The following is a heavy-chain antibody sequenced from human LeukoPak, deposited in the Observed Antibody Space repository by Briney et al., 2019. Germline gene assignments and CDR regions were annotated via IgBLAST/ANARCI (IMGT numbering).Heavy chain of an antibody. CDR2: ISSSNNYI. D-gene: IGHD3-10*01. V-gene: IGHV3-21*01. Sequence: PGGSLRLSCAASGFTFSNYNMNWVRQAPGKGLEWVSSISSSNNYIYYADSVKGRFTISRDNAKNSLYLQMNSLRAEDTAVYYCAREIYGSGSYSYFDYWGQGTLVTVSS. CDR1: GFTFSNYN. CDR3: AREIYGSGSYSYFDY. J-gene: IGHJ4*02.